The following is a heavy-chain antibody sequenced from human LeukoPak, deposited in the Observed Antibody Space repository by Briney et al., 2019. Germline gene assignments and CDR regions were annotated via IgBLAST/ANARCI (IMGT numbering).Heavy chain of an antibody. V-gene: IGHV3-7*01. CDR1: GFTFSSYW. CDR2: IKQDGSEK. D-gene: IGHD3-3*01. Sequence: GGSLRLSCAASGFTFSSYWMSWVRQAPGKGLEWVANIKQDGSEKYYVDSVKGRFTISRGNAKNSLYLQMNSLRAEDTAVYYCARDYNDFWSGYHNDYWGQGTLVTVSS. J-gene: IGHJ4*02. CDR3: ARDYNDFWSGYHNDY.